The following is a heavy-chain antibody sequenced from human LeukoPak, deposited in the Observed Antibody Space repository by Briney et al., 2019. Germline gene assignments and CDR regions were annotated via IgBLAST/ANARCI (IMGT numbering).Heavy chain of an antibody. V-gene: IGHV3-30-3*01. D-gene: IGHD4-17*01. Sequence: GGSLRLSCAASGFTFSSYAMHWVRQAPGKGLEWVAVISYDGSNKYYADSVKGRFTISRDNSKNTLYLQMNSLRAEDTAVYYCARTPQDYAYYFYYWGQGTLVTVSS. CDR3: ARTPQDYAYYFYY. CDR2: ISYDGSNK. J-gene: IGHJ4*02. CDR1: GFTFSSYA.